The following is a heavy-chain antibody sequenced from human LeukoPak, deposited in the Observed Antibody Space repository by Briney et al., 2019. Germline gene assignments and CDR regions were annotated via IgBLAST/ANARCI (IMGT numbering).Heavy chain of an antibody. CDR3: AKDQSTSGSYGAFDI. CDR2: ISGSGGST. J-gene: IGHJ3*02. V-gene: IGHV3-23*01. Sequence: GGSLRLSCAASGFSFSNYAMSWVRQAPARGPEWVSAISGSGGSTYYADSVKGRFTISRDNSKNTLYLQMNSLRAEDTAVYYCAKDQSTSGSYGAFDIWGQGTMVTVSS. CDR1: GFSFSNYA. D-gene: IGHD1-26*01.